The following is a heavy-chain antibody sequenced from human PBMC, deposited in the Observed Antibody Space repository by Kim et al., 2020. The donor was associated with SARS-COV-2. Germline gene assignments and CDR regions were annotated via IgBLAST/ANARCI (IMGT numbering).Heavy chain of an antibody. CDR3: ARPFYYGGKGDY. J-gene: IGHJ4*02. D-gene: IGHD4-17*01. Sequence: NYAQKFQGRVTITADESTSTAYMELSSLRSEDTAVYYCARPFYYGGKGDYWAQGTLVTVSS. V-gene: IGHV1-69*01.